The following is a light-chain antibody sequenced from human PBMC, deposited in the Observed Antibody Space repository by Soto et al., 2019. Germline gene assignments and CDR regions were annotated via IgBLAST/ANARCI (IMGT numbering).Light chain of an antibody. CDR2: GAS. Sequence: EIVLTRSPGTLSLSPGERATLSCRASQSVSSSYLAWYQQKPGQAPRLLIYGASTRATAIPARFSGSGSGTEFTLTINSLQSEDFAVYYCQQYNMWPPWTFGQGTKVDIK. CDR3: QQYNMWPPWT. V-gene: IGKV3-15*01. CDR1: QSVSSSY. J-gene: IGKJ1*01.